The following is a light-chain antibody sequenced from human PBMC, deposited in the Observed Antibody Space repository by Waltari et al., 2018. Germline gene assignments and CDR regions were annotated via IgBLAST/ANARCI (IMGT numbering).Light chain of an antibody. V-gene: IGKV3-11*01. CDR2: DAS. Sequence: VVLTQSPVTLSLSPGETATLSCRASQTIVTYLARYQHKLGQSPRLLIYDASTRATGIPARFSGSGSGTDFTLTISGLEAEDSAFYYCQQRYNWPPLTSGGGTKVQTK. CDR3: QQRYNWPPLT. CDR1: QTIVTY. J-gene: IGKJ4*01.